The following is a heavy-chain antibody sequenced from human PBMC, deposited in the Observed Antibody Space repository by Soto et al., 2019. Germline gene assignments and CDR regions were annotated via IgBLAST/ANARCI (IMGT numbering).Heavy chain of an antibody. Sequence: QVQLVESGGGLVKPGGSLRLSCAASGFTFSDYYMSWIRQAPGKGLEWVSYISSSSSYTNYADSVKGRFTISRDNAKNSLYLQMNSLRAEDTAVYYWASWYQLPRVDYWGQGTLVTVSS. CDR3: ASWYQLPRVDY. J-gene: IGHJ4*02. CDR2: ISSSSSYT. V-gene: IGHV3-11*05. D-gene: IGHD2-2*01. CDR1: GFTFSDYY.